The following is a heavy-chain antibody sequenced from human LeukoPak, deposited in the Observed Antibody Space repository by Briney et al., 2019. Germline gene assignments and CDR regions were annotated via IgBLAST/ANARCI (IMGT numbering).Heavy chain of an antibody. J-gene: IGHJ4*02. Sequence: PSETLSLTCTVSGGSISSDSYYWGWIRQPPGKGLEWIGDIYYSGSTYYNPSLKSRVTISVDTSKNQFSLKLSSVTAADTAVFYCARRASKSGRYDYWGQGTLVTVSS. CDR2: IYYSGST. CDR1: GGSISSDSYY. V-gene: IGHV4-39*01. CDR3: ARRASKSGRYDY. D-gene: IGHD3-3*01.